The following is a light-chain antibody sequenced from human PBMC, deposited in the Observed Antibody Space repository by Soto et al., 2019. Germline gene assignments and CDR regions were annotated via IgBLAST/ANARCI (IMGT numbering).Light chain of an antibody. Sequence: DIRMTQSPSSLSASVGDRVTITCRASQGISNYLAWYQQKPGKVPKLLIYSASTLQSGVPSRFSGSGSWTDFTLTISSLAPEGVATYYCQHYNNAPYTFGQGTQLEIK. J-gene: IGKJ2*01. CDR3: QHYNNAPYT. CDR1: QGISNY. V-gene: IGKV1-27*01. CDR2: SAS.